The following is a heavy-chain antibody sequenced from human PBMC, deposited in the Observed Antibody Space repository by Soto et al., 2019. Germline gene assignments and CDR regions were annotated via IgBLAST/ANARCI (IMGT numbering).Heavy chain of an antibody. CDR1: GFRFDDYN. CDR2: ISWNGANT. V-gene: IGHV3-43*01. D-gene: IGHD3-10*01. CDR3: ARESLSFGSALDV. Sequence: PGGSLRLSCAASGFRFDDYNMHWVRQAPGKGLEWVSFISWNGANTFYADSVKGRFTMSRDSSTESVSLQINSLRSEDTGVYYRARESLSFGSALDVWGQGTTVTVS. J-gene: IGHJ6*02.